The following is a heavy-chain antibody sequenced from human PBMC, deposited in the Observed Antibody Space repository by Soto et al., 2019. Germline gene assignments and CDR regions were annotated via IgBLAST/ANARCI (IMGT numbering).Heavy chain of an antibody. J-gene: IGHJ4*02. CDR1: GFTFSSYD. Sequence: EVQLVECGGGLVQPGGSLRLSCAASGFTFSSYDMHWVRQATGKGLEWVSAIGTAGDTYYPGSVKGRFTISRENAKNSLYLQMNSLRAEDTAVYYCARVPYSRSWYTQYYFDYWGQGTLVTVSS. V-gene: IGHV3-13*01. D-gene: IGHD6-13*01. CDR3: ARVPYSRSWYTQYYFDY. CDR2: IGTAGDT.